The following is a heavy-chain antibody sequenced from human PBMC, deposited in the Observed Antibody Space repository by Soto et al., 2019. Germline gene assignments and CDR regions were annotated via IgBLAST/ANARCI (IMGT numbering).Heavy chain of an antibody. CDR2: IYYSGST. D-gene: IGHD3-3*01. J-gene: IGHJ6*03. V-gene: IGHV4-31*03. CDR3: ARVRYYDFWSGYYSFYYYYYMDV. Sequence: PSETLSLTCTVSGGSISSGGYYWSWIRQHPGKGLEWIGYIYYSGSTYYNPSLKSRVTISVDTSKNQFSLKLSSVTAADTAVYYCARVRYYDFWSGYYSFYYYYYMDVWGKGTTVTVSS. CDR1: GGSISSGGYY.